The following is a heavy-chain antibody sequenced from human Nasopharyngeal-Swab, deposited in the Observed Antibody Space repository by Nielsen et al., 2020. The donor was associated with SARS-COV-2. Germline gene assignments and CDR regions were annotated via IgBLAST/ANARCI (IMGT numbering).Heavy chain of an antibody. CDR3: AKDMSPNTYYYYMDV. V-gene: IGHV3-30-3*01. Sequence: GSSLEISWAASGFTFSSYAMHWVRQAPGKGLEWVAVISYDGSNKYYADSVKGQFTISRDNAKNSLYLQMNSLRAEDTALYYCAKDMSPNTYYYYMDVWGKGTTVTVSS. CDR1: GFTFSSYA. CDR2: ISYDGSNK. D-gene: IGHD3-10*02. J-gene: IGHJ6*03.